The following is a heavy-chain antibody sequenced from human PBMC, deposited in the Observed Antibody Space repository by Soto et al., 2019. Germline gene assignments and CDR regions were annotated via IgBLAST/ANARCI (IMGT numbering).Heavy chain of an antibody. V-gene: IGHV3-30-3*01. CDR1: GFTSSIYL. Sequence: PGGSLRLSCAASGFTSSIYLLHWVRQAPGKGLEWVAVISDGGINKNYADSVKGRFTISRDNSNNTLYLQMNSLRPDDTAVYYCARWARITGSTSRGLDVWGQGTTGTVSS. CDR2: ISDGGINK. J-gene: IGHJ6*02. CDR3: ARWARITGSTSRGLDV. D-gene: IGHD1-7*01.